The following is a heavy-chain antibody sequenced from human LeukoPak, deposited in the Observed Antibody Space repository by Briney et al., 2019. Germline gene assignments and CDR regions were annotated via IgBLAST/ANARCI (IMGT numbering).Heavy chain of an antibody. CDR3: ARDMDYYDSGNYYNSRWFDP. D-gene: IGHD3-10*01. CDR1: GDSVSNNSVA. J-gene: IGHJ5*02. Sequence: SQTLSLTCAISGDSVSNNSVAWNWIRHSPSRGLEWLGRTYYRSKCYNDYAVSVKSRITINPETVKNQFSLQLNSVTPEDTAVYYCARDMDYYDSGNYYNSRWFDPWGQGTLVTVSS. V-gene: IGHV6-1*01. CDR2: TYYRSKCYN.